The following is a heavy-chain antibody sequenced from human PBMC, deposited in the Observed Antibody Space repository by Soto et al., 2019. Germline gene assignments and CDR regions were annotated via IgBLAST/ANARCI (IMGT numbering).Heavy chain of an antibody. V-gene: IGHV4-4*02. CDR3: ARTSGGNSGAYFDY. Sequence: PSETLSLTCAVSGGSISSSNWWSWVRQPPGKGLEWIGEIYHSGSTNCNPSLKSRVTISVDKSKNQFSLKLSSVTAADTAVYYCARTSGGNSGAYFDYWGQGTLVTVSS. CDR1: GGSISSSNW. J-gene: IGHJ4*02. CDR2: IYHSGST. D-gene: IGHD2-21*02.